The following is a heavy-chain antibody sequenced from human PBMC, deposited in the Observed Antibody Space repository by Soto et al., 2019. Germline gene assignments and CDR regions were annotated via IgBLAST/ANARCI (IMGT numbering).Heavy chain of an antibody. D-gene: IGHD3-3*01. V-gene: IGHV3-33*01. CDR3: ARDASYYSLWSGYYPSRNGMDV. CDR1: VFTVSSFG. J-gene: IGHJ6*02. Sequence: GGSLRLYCAASVFTVSSFGMHWVREAPGKGLEWVSLIWYDGSKKSYGDPVKGRFTISRDNSRNTVYLQMNSLRADDTAVYYCARDASYYSLWSGYYPSRNGMDVWGQGTTVTVSS. CDR2: IWYDGSKK.